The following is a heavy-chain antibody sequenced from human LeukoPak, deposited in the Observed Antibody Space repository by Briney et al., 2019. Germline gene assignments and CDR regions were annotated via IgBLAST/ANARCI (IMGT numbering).Heavy chain of an antibody. Sequence: GEAPKFSCKGSGYIFTSNWIGWVRQMPGEGLEWMGIIFPGDCDTRYSPSFEGQVTISVDKSISTAYLQWSSLKAPDTATYYCARQTRDGSGSRGYSFDFWGQGTLVAVSS. D-gene: IGHD3-10*01. V-gene: IGHV5-51*01. CDR1: GYIFTSNW. J-gene: IGHJ4*02. CDR3: ARQTRDGSGSRGYSFDF. CDR2: IFPGDCDT.